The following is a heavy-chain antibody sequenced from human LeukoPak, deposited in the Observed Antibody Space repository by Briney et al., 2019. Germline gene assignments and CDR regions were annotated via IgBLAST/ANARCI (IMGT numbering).Heavy chain of an antibody. V-gene: IGHV3-48*02. CDR2: ISSSSSTI. CDR3: ARDAGYYDSSGPTLFDY. Sequence: PGGSLRLSCAASGFTFSSYSMNWVRQAPGKGLEWVSYISSSSSTIYCADSVKGRFTISRDNAKNSLYLQMNNLRDEDTAVYYCARDAGYYDSSGPTLFDYWGQGTLVTVSS. J-gene: IGHJ4*02. D-gene: IGHD3-22*01. CDR1: GFTFSSYS.